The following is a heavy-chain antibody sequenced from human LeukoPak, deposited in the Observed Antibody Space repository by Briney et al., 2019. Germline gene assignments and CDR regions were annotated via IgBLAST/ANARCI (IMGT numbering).Heavy chain of an antibody. Sequence: SETLPLTCAVSGGSISSDSYSWSWIRQPPGKGLEWIGYIYYSGSTYYNPSLKSRVTISVDTSKNQFSLKLSSVTAADTAVYYCASRSGGYAYWGQGTLVTVSS. V-gene: IGHV4-30-4*07. CDR2: IYYSGST. J-gene: IGHJ4*02. CDR1: GGSISSDSYS. CDR3: ASRSGGYAY. D-gene: IGHD5-12*01.